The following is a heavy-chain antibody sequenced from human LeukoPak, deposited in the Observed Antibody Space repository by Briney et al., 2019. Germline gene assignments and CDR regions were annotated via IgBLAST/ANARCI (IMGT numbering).Heavy chain of an antibody. CDR3: ARVGYDWYYYYYMDV. J-gene: IGHJ6*03. CDR1: GGSISSSSYY. Sequence: SETLSLTCTVSGGSISSSSYYWGWIRQPPGKGLEWIGSIYYSGSTYYDPSLKSRVTISVDTSKNQFSLKLSSVTAADTDVYYCARVGYDWYYYYYMDVWGKGTTVTVSS. V-gene: IGHV4-39*07. CDR2: IYYSGST. D-gene: IGHD3-3*01.